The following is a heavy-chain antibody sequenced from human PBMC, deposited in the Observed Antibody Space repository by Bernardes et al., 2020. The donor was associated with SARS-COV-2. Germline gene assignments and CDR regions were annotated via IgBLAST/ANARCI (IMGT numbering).Heavy chain of an antibody. CDR3: AKDYGDYATARNWFDP. V-gene: IGHV3-23*01. CDR2: ISGSGDRT. J-gene: IGHJ5*02. Sequence: GSLRLSCAASGFTFTNYAMSWVRQAPGEGLEWVSTISGSGDRTWYADSVKGRFTISRDIPKNTVYLQMDSLRADDTAVYYCAKDYGDYATARNWFDPWGQGALVTVS. CDR1: GFTFTNYA. D-gene: IGHD4-17*01.